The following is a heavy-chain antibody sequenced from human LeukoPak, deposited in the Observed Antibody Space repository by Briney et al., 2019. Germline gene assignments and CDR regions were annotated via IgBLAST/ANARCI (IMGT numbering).Heavy chain of an antibody. CDR2: IIPIFGTA. CDR1: GGTFSSYA. D-gene: IGHD6-19*01. V-gene: IGHV1-69*05. J-gene: IGHJ6*03. CDR3: ARAVAGTDVAGGYMDV. Sequence: SVKVSCKASGGTFSSYAISWVRQAPGQGLEWMGRIIPIFGTANYAQKFQGRVTITTDESTSTAYMELSSLRSEDTAVYYCARAVAGTDVAGGYMDVWGKGTSVSVSS.